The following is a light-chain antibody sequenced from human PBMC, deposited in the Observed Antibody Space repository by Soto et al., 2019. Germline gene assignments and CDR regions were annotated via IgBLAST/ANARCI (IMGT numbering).Light chain of an antibody. V-gene: IGLV2-14*01. CDR3: SSYTSSSTVV. J-gene: IGLJ2*01. CDR2: DVS. Sequence: QSALTQPASVSGSPGQSITISCTGTSSDVGGYNYVSWYQQLPGKAPKLMIYDVSNRPSGVSNRFSGSKSGTTASLTISGLQAEDEADYYCSSYTSSSTVVFGGGTKLTVL. CDR1: SSDVGGYNY.